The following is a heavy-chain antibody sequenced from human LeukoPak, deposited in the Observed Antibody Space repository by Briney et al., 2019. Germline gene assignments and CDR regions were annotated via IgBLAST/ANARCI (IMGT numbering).Heavy chain of an antibody. Sequence: SETLSLTCTVSGGSISSGDYYWSWIRQPPGKGLEYIGCVYYSESTFYNPSLRSRATISADTSKNQFSLRLSSVTAADTAVYYCARGAGYRRFDYWGQGALGMVSS. CDR2: VYYSEST. D-gene: IGHD5-24*01. J-gene: IGHJ4*02. CDR1: GGSISSGDYY. V-gene: IGHV4-30-4*01. CDR3: ARGAGYRRFDY.